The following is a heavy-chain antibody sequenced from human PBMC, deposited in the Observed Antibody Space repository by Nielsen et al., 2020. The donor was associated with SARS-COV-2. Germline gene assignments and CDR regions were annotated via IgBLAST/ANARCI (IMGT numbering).Heavy chain of an antibody. J-gene: IGHJ6*02. CDR2: IYYSGST. V-gene: IGHV4-59*01. Sequence: WIRQPPGKGLEWIGYIYYSGSTNYNPSLKSRVTISVDTSKNQFSLKLSSVTAADTAVYYCARDRYYYGSGSYSVAYYYGMDVWGQGTTVTVS. CDR3: ARDRYYYGSGSYSVAYYYGMDV. D-gene: IGHD3-10*01.